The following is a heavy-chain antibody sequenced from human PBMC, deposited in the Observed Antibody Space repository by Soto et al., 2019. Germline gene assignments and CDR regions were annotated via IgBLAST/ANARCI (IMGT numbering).Heavy chain of an antibody. J-gene: IGHJ4*02. D-gene: IGHD6-13*01. CDR1: GFTFSSYS. V-gene: IGHV3-48*02. CDR2: ISSSSSTI. CDR3: ANTVYISSLCFDY. Sequence: GGSLRLSFAASGFTFSSYSMNWFRQAPGKGLEWVSYISSSSSTIYYADSVKGRFTISRDNAKNSLYLQMNSLRDEDTAVYYCANTVYISSLCFDYWGQGTLVTVSS.